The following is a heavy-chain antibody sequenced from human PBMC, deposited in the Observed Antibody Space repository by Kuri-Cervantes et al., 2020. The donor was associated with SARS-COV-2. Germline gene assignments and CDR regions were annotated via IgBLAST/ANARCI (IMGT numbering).Heavy chain of an antibody. V-gene: IGHV1-2*04. J-gene: IGHJ3*02. D-gene: IGHD3-22*01. CDR2: INPNSGGK. Sequence: ASVKVSCKASGYTFTGYYMHWVRQAPGQGLEWMGWINPNSGGKNYAQKFQGWVTMTRDTSIRTVYMELSRLRSDDTAVYSCARSIPFRRLVVIPQGGAFDIWGQGTMVTVSS. CDR1: GYTFTGYY. CDR3: ARSIPFRRLVVIPQGGAFDI.